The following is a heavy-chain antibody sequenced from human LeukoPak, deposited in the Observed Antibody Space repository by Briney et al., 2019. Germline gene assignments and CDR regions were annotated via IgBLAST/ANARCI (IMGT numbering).Heavy chain of an antibody. CDR1: GFTFSSYA. Sequence: GGSLRLSCAASGFTFSSYAMNWVRQAPGKGLEWVSRISDTGDSTYYADSVKGRVTISRDNSKNTLYLQMNSLRAEDTAVYYCARDRSYYDSSGAFDYWGQGTLVTVSS. D-gene: IGHD3-22*01. CDR2: ISDTGDST. J-gene: IGHJ4*02. CDR3: ARDRSYYDSSGAFDY. V-gene: IGHV3-23*01.